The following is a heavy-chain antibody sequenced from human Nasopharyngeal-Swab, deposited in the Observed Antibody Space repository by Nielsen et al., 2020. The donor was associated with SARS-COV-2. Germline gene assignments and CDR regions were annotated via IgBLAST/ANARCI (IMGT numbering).Heavy chain of an antibody. Sequence: GVLKISCAASGFIFSASAIHWVRQASGKVLEWVVRIGDKDHNYATTYGASVQGRFTISRDDSKNTAFLQMDSLKTEDTALYYCTTDFYFDYWGQGTLVTVSS. CDR2: IGDKDHNYAT. V-gene: IGHV3-73*01. CDR3: TTDFYFDY. CDR1: GFIFSASA. J-gene: IGHJ4*02.